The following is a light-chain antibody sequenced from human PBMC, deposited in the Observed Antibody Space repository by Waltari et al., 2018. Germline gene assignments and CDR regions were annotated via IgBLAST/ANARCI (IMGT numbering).Light chain of an antibody. CDR1: QDISNY. Sequence: DIQMTQSPSSLSASVGDRVTITCQASQDISNYLNWYLQKPGKAPKLLIYDASNLETGVPSRFSGSGSGTDFTFTISSLQPEDIATYYCQQYDNLPYTFDQGTKLEIK. CDR3: QQYDNLPYT. J-gene: IGKJ2*01. V-gene: IGKV1-33*01. CDR2: DAS.